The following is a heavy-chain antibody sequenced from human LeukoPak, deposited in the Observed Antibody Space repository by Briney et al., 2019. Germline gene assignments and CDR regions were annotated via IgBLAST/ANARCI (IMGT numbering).Heavy chain of an antibody. Sequence: PSETLSLTCTVSGGSISYYYWSWIRQPPGKGLEWIGYIYYSGSTNYNPSLKSRVTISVDTSKNQFSLKLSSVTAADTAVYYCARESNFLVGFDPWGQGTLVTVSS. CDR2: IYYSGST. V-gene: IGHV4-59*01. D-gene: IGHD2/OR15-2a*01. CDR3: ARESNFLVGFDP. CDR1: GGSISYYY. J-gene: IGHJ5*02.